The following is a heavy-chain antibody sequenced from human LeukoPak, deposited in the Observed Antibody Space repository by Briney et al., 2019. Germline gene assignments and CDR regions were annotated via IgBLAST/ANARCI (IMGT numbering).Heavy chain of an antibody. D-gene: IGHD5-12*01. CDR1: GYTFTTYT. CDR2: INAGNDNT. CDR3: ASSRGYDVGGYFDY. Sequence: GASVKVSCKASGYTFTTYTIHWVRQAPGQRLEWMGWINAGNDNTKYSQKFQDRDTITRDTSASTAYMELSSLRSEDTAVYYCASSRGYDVGGYFDYWGQGTLVTVSS. J-gene: IGHJ4*02. V-gene: IGHV1-3*01.